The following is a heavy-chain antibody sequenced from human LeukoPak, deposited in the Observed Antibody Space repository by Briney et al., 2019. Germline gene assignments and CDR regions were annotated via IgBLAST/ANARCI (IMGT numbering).Heavy chain of an antibody. CDR2: INPNSGGT. CDR3: ARGSGNYYGFFDC. D-gene: IGHD1-26*01. J-gene: IGHJ4*02. V-gene: IGHV1-2*02. CDR1: GYTFTGYY. Sequence: ASVKASCKASGYTFTGYYMHWVRQAPGQRLERMGWINPNSGGTNYAQKFQGRVTMAGDASISTAYMELSSLRSADTAVYYCARGSGNYYGFFDCWGQGTLVTVSS.